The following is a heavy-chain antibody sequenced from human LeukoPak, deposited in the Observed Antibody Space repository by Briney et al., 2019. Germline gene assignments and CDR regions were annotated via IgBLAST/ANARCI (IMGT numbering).Heavy chain of an antibody. V-gene: IGHV4-39*01. CDR3: ARRGIWDLQIGNWFDP. D-gene: IGHD3-16*01. CDR1: GDSITTNSYW. J-gene: IGHJ5*02. CDR2: IYSSGNS. Sequence: SETLSLTCSISGDSITTNSYWWGWIRQSPGKGLVWIVSIYSSGNSYYNPSLKTRATISPDTSKNQYSLRLTSETAADTAVYYCARRGIWDLQIGNWFDPWGQGILVTVSS.